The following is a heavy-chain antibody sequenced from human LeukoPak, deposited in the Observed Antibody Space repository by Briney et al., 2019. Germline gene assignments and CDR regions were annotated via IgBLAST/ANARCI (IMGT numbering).Heavy chain of an antibody. D-gene: IGHD6-6*01. Sequence: LSETLSLTCTVSAGSIRSSSYYWGWIRQPPGKGLDWIGSIYYSGSTYYNPSLKSRVTISVDTSKNQFSLTLSSVTAADTAVYYCASLLTEYSSSSGDYWGRGTLVTVSS. J-gene: IGHJ4*02. CDR3: ASLLTEYSSSSGDY. V-gene: IGHV4-39*01. CDR2: IYYSGST. CDR1: AGSIRSSSYY.